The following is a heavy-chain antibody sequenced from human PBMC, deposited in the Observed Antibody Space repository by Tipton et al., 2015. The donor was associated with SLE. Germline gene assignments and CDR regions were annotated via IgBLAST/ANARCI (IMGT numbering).Heavy chain of an antibody. Sequence: SLRLSCAASGFTFSSYEMNWVRQAPGKGLEWVSYISSSGSTIYYADSVKGRFTISRDNAKNSLYLQMNSLRAEDTAVYYCARGAEIVLMVYASLDYWGQGTLVTVSS. D-gene: IGHD2-8*01. CDR3: ARGAEIVLMVYASLDY. CDR1: GFTFSSYE. V-gene: IGHV3-48*03. J-gene: IGHJ4*02. CDR2: ISSSGSTI.